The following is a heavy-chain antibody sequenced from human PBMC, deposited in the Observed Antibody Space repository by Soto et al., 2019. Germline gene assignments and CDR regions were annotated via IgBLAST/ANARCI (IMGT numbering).Heavy chain of an antibody. CDR2: ISGSGGST. CDR3: AKDGGIVGASNWFDP. V-gene: IGHV3-23*01. D-gene: IGHD1-26*01. CDR1: GFTFSSYA. J-gene: IGHJ5*02. Sequence: EVQLLESGGGLVQPGGSLRLSCAASGFTFSSYAMSWVRQAPGKGLEWVSAISGSGGSTYYADSVKGRFTISRDSSKNTLYLQMNSLRAEDTAVYYCAKDGGIVGASNWFDPWGQGTLVTVSS.